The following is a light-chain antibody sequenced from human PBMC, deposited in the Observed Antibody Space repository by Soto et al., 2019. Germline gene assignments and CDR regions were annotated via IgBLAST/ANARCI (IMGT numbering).Light chain of an antibody. V-gene: IGKV1-5*01. CDR2: DAS. CDR1: QRTSGW. Sequence: DIQITQSPSTLSAFVGDRVTITCRASQRTSGWLAWYQQKTGKAPKLLIYDASSLESGVPSRFSGSGSGTEFTLTISSLQPDDFATYYCQQYNSYSTFGQGTKVDIK. J-gene: IGKJ1*01. CDR3: QQYNSYST.